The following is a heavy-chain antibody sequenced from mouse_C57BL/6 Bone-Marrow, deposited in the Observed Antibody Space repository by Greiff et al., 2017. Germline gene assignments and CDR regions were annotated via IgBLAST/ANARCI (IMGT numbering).Heavy chain of an antibody. J-gene: IGHJ1*03. CDR1: GYSFTDYN. D-gene: IGHD1-1*01. CDR3: ARFPPPYYYGSSYWYFDV. CDR2: INPNYGTT. Sequence: EVQGVESGPELVKPGASVKISCKASGYSFTDYNMNWVKQSNGKSLEWIGVINPNYGTTSYNQKFKGKATLTVDTSSSTAYMQLNSLTSEDSAVYYCARFPPPYYYGSSYWYFDVWGTGTTVTVSS. V-gene: IGHV1-39*01.